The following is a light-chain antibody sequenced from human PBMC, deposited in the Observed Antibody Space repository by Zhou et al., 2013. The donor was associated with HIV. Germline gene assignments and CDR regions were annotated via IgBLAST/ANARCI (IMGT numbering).Light chain of an antibody. Sequence: DVVMTQSPLSLPVTLGQPASISCRSSQSLVHSDGNTYLNWFQQRPGQSPRRLIYKVSNRDSGVPDRFSGSGSGTDFTLKISRVEAEDVGVYYCMQSTQWPYTFGQGTKLEIK. CDR1: QSLVHSDGNTY. CDR2: KVS. CDR3: MQSTQWPYT. V-gene: IGKV2-30*02. J-gene: IGKJ2*01.